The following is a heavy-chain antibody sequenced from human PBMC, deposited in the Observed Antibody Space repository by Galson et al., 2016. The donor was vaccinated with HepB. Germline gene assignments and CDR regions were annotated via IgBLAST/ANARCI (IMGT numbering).Heavy chain of an antibody. V-gene: IGHV3-23*01. CDR1: GFTFSSYA. Sequence: SLRLSCATSGFTFSSYAMSWVRQAPGKGLEWVSSISNSNGGTHYADSVKGRFTISRDTSKNTLFLQMNGLGAEDTGIYYCAKEVARGMVRGVISGRLYYYGLDVWGQGTTVTVSS. D-gene: IGHD3-10*01. CDR3: AKEVARGMVRGVISGRLYYYGLDV. CDR2: ISNSNGGT. J-gene: IGHJ6*02.